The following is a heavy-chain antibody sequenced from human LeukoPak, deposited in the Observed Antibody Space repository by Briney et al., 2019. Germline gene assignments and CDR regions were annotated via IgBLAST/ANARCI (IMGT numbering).Heavy chain of an antibody. CDR2: ISSSSSIM. V-gene: IGHV3-48*02. Sequence: GGSLRLSCAASGFTFISYDMNWVSQAPGKGLEWISYISSSSSIMYYADSVKGRFSISRDNAKNSLYLQMNSLRDEDTAVYYCARDKSGSDSARGAVIDICGQGAMVTVSS. J-gene: IGHJ3*02. D-gene: IGHD1-26*01. CDR1: GFTFISYD. CDR3: ARDKSGSDSARGAVIDI.